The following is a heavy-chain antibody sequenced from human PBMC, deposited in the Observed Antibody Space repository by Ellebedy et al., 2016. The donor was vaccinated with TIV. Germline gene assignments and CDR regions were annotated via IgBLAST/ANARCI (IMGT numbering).Heavy chain of an antibody. CDR1: GFTFSTYA. CDR3: TQNGGGGSGTPDY. CDR2: ISGNGVNS. V-gene: IGHV3-23*01. D-gene: IGHD3-16*01. J-gene: IGHJ4*02. Sequence: GESLKISCAASGFTFSTYAMSWVRQAPGRGLEWVSDISGNGVNSHYEDSVKGRFTISRDNSKNTLFLPINSLRAEDTAMYYCTQNGGGGSGTPDYWGQGTLVTVSS.